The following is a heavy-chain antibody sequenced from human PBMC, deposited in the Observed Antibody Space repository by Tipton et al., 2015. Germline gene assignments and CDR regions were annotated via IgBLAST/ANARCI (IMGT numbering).Heavy chain of an antibody. V-gene: IGHV4-61*01. CDR3: ARDRTVSHYYYCGIDV. CDR2: IYYSGST. J-gene: IGHJ6*02. D-gene: IGHD3/OR15-3a*01. CDR1: GGSVNSGYYY. Sequence: TLSLTCTVSGGSVNSGYYYWSWIRQPPGKGLEWIGYIYYSGSTNYNPSLKSRVTISLDTSKNQFSLNLSSVTAADTAVYYCARDRTVSHYYYCGIDVWGQGTTVSV.